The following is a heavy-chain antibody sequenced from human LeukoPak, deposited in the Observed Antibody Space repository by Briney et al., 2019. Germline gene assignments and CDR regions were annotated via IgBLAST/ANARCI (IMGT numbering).Heavy chain of an antibody. Sequence: PGGSLRLSCTASGFTFGDYAMSWFRQAPGKGLEWVGFIRSKAYGGTTEYAASVKGRFTISRDDSKSIAYLQMNSLKTEDTAVYYCTRESSPGNFDYWGQGTLVTVSS. CDR1: GFTFGDYA. D-gene: IGHD6-13*01. V-gene: IGHV3-49*03. CDR3: TRESSPGNFDY. CDR2: IRSKAYGGTT. J-gene: IGHJ4*02.